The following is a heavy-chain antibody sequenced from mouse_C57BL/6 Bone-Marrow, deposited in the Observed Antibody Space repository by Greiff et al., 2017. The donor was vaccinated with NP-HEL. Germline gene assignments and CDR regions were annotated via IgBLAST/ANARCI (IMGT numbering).Heavy chain of an antibody. CDR3: TGTWAYFDY. J-gene: IGHJ2*01. V-gene: IGHV6-3*01. Sequence: EVKLLESGGGLVQPGGSMKLSCVASGFTFSNYWMNWVRQSPEKGLEWVAQIRLKSDNYSTHYAESVKGRFTISRDDSKSSVYLQMNNLRAEDTRIYYCTGTWAYFDYWGQGTTLTLSS. CDR2: IRLKSDNYST. CDR1: GFTFSNYW.